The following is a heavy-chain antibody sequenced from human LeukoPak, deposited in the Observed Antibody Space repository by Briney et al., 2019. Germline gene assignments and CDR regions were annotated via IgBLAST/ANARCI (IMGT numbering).Heavy chain of an antibody. V-gene: IGHV4-31*03. CDR1: GGSISSGGYY. Sequence: PSETLSLTCTVSGGSISSGGYYWSWIRQHPGKGLEWIGYIYYSGSTYYNPSLKSRVTISVDTSKNQFSLKLSSVTAADTAVYYCARGGACQHSSTSCYMEGPDDAFDIWGQGTMVTVSS. J-gene: IGHJ3*02. CDR3: ARGGACQHSSTSCYMEGPDDAFDI. D-gene: IGHD2-2*02. CDR2: IYYSGST.